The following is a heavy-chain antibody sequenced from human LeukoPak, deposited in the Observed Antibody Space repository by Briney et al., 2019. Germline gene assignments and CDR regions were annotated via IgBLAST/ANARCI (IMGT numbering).Heavy chain of an antibody. V-gene: IGHV4-59*08. D-gene: IGHD3-22*01. CDR3: AATYYYDSSGYYSFAFFDY. CDR2: IYYSGST. J-gene: IGHJ4*02. Sequence: SETLSLTCTVSGGSISSYYWSWIRQPPGKGLEWIGYIYYSGSTNYNPSLKSRVTISVDTSKNQFSLKLSSVTAADTAVYYCAATYYYDSSGYYSFAFFDYWGQGTLVTVSS. CDR1: GGSISSYY.